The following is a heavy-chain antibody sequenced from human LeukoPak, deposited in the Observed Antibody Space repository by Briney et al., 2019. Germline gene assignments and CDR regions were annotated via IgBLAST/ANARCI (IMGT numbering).Heavy chain of an antibody. CDR1: GFTFSSYS. Sequence: GGSLRLSCAASGFTFSSYSMSWVRQAPGKGLEWVSYISGSSSTIYYADSVKGRFTISRDNAKNSLYLEMNSLRDEDTAVYFLARLISIAVAGNLANWGLGTLVTVSS. CDR3: ARLISIAVAGNLAN. D-gene: IGHD6-19*01. V-gene: IGHV3-48*02. CDR2: ISGSSSTI. J-gene: IGHJ4*02.